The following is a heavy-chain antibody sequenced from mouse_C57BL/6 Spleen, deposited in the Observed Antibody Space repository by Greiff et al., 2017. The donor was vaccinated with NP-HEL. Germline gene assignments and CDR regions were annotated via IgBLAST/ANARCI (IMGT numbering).Heavy chain of an antibody. CDR2: ISSGGSYT. CDR1: GFTFSSYG. CDR3: ASPNWDRGYFDY. Sequence: EVQRVESGGDLVKPGGSLKLSCAASGFTFSSYGMSWVRQTPDKRLEWVATISSGGSYTYYPDSVKGRFTISRDNAKNTLYLQMSSLKSEDTAMDDCASPNWDRGYFDYWGQGTTLTVSS. J-gene: IGHJ2*01. V-gene: IGHV5-6*01. D-gene: IGHD4-1*01.